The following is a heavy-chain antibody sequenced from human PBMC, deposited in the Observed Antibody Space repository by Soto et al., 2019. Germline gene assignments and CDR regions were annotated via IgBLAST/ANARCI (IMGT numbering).Heavy chain of an antibody. CDR1: VFTFSNAW. Sequence: PGGSLRLSCAASVFTFSNAWMSWVRQAPGKGLEWVGRIKSKTDGGTTDYAAPVKGRFTISRDDSKNTLYLQMNSLKTEDTAVYYCTATYCSSTSCPYYYYYGMDVWGQGTTVTVSS. CDR3: TATYCSSTSCPYYYYYGMDV. J-gene: IGHJ6*02. D-gene: IGHD2-2*01. V-gene: IGHV3-15*01. CDR2: IKSKTDGGTT.